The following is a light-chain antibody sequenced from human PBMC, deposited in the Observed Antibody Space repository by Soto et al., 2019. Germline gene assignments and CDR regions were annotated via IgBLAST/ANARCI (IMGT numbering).Light chain of an antibody. J-gene: IGLJ2*01. V-gene: IGLV2-8*01. CDR3: SSYAGSNNVV. CDR1: SSDVGGYRY. Sequence: QSVLTQFPSASGSPGQSVTISCTGTSSDVGGYRYVSWYQQHPGNAPKLIIYEVTKRPSGVPDRFSGSKSGNTASLTVSGLQAEDEADYYCSSYAGSNNVVFGGGTKLTVL. CDR2: EVT.